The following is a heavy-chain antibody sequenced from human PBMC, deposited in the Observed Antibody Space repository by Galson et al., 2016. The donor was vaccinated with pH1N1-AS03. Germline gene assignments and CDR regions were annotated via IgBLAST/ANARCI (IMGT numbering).Heavy chain of an antibody. D-gene: IGHD5-18*01. V-gene: IGHV4-4*02. CDR3: ARDVLPYSLGLDV. Sequence: ETLSLTCAVSGDSISTSNWWSWVRQPPGKGLEWIGEVSHAGRTNYSPSLKRRVTISLDKSKNQFSLQLTSVTAADTAVYYCARDVLPYSLGLDVWGQGTTVTVSS. CDR1: GDSISTSNW. J-gene: IGHJ6*02. CDR2: VSHAGRT.